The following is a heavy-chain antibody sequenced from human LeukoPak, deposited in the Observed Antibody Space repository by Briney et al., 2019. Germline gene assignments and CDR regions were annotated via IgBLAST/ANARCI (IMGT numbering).Heavy chain of an antibody. CDR2: IYYSGST. Sequence: KTSETLSLTCTVSGGSISSSSYYWGWIRQPPGKGLEWIGSIYYSGSTYYNPSLKSRVTISVDTSKNQFSLKLSSVTAADTAVYYCARGWGRGAPTVDYYYYYMDVWGKGTTVTVSS. CDR1: GGSISSSSYY. J-gene: IGHJ6*03. D-gene: IGHD3-10*01. V-gene: IGHV4-39*07. CDR3: ARGWGRGAPTVDYYYYYMDV.